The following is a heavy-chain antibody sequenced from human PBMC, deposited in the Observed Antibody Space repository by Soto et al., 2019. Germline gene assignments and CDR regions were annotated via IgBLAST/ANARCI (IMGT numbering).Heavy chain of an antibody. CDR1: GYTFTSYY. CDR2: INPSGGST. CDR3: ARDARRITIFGVVTDLDY. V-gene: IGHV1-46*01. Sequence: ASVKVSFKASGYTFTSYYMHWVRQAPGQGLEWMGIINPSGGSTSYAQKFQGRVTMTRDTSTSTVYMELSSLRSEDTAVYYCARDARRITIFGVVTDLDYWGQRTLVTVSS. J-gene: IGHJ4*02. D-gene: IGHD3-3*01.